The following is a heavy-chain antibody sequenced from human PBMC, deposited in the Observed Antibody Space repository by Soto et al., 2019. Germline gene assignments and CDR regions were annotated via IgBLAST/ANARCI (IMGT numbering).Heavy chain of an antibody. J-gene: IGHJ6*02. V-gene: IGHV3-66*01. D-gene: IGHD6-13*01. CDR3: ATEAASDTQPKHRPYYYYYYGMDV. CDR1: GFTVSSNY. CDR2: IYSGGST. Sequence: PGGSLRLSCAASGFTVSSNYMSWVRQAPGKGLEWVSVIYSGGSTYYADSVKGRFTTSRDNSKNTLYLQMNSLRAEDTAVYYCATEAASDTQPKHRPYYYYYYGMDVWGQGTTVTVSS.